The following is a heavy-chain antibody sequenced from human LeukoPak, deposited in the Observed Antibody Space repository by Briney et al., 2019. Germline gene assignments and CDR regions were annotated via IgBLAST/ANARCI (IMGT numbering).Heavy chain of an antibody. Sequence: GGPLRLSCAASGFTFSIYAMSWVRRSPGKGVEGVSASSGSGGSTYYADSVKGRFTISRDHSKNTLYLQMNSLRAEDTAVHYCANLPWVTMVRVDYWGQGTLVTVSS. V-gene: IGHV3-23*01. CDR2: SSGSGGST. J-gene: IGHJ4*02. CDR3: ANLPWVTMVRVDY. D-gene: IGHD3-10*01. CDR1: GFTFSIYA.